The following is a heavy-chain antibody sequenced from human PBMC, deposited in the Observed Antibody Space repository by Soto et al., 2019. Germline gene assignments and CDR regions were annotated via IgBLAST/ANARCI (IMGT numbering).Heavy chain of an antibody. V-gene: IGHV4-31*03. CDR2: IYYSGST. J-gene: IGHJ5*02. CDR1: GGSISSGGYY. CDR3: ARAVAARPFDP. Sequence: SETLSLTCTVSGGSISSGGYYWSWIRQHPGKGLEWIGYIYYSGSTYYNPSLKSRVTISVDTSKNQFSLKPSSVTAADTAVYYCARAVAARPFDPWGQGTLVTVSS. D-gene: IGHD6-6*01.